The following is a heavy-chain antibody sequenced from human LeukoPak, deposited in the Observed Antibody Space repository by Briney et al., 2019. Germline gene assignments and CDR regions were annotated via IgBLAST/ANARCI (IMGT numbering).Heavy chain of an antibody. V-gene: IGHV3-30*02. D-gene: IGHD3-10*01. J-gene: IGHJ4*02. Sequence: PGRSLRLSCAASGFTFSSYGMHWVRQAPGKGLEWVAFIRYDGSNKYYADSVKGRFTISRDNSKNTLYLQMNSLRAEDTALYYCAKDIRDYYGSESFDYWGQGTLVTVSS. CDR3: AKDIRDYYGSESFDY. CDR2: IRYDGSNK. CDR1: GFTFSSYG.